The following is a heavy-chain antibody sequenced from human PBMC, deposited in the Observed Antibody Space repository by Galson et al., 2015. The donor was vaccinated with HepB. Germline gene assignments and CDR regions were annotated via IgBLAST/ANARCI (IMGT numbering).Heavy chain of an antibody. CDR3: ARDISGDYVYYFDY. CDR1: GFTFSSYS. CDR2: ISSSSSYI. D-gene: IGHD4-17*01. J-gene: IGHJ4*02. V-gene: IGHV3-21*01. Sequence: SLRLSCAASGFTFSSYSMNWVRQAPGKGLEWVSSISSSSSYIYYADSVKGRFTISRDNAKNSLYLQMNSLRAEDTAVYYCARDISGDYVYYFDYWGQGTLVTVSS.